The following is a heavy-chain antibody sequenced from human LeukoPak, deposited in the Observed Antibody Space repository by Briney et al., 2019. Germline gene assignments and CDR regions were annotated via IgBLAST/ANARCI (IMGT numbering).Heavy chain of an antibody. Sequence: GASVKVPCKVSRYTLTELSMHWVRQAPGKGREWMGGFDPEDGETIYAQKLQGRVTITDDSSTDTAYMELSSLRSEDTAVYYCAIGLVGSGSYIPYGMDVWGQGTTVTVSS. V-gene: IGHV1-24*01. CDR1: RYTLTELS. D-gene: IGHD3-10*01. CDR3: AIGLVGSGSYIPYGMDV. CDR2: FDPEDGET. J-gene: IGHJ6*02.